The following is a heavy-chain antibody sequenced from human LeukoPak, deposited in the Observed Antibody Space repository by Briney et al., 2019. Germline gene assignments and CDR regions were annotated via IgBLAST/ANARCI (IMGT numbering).Heavy chain of an antibody. CDR1: GFTVSSNY. CDR2: IYSGDST. CDR3: ARLKGYYYYMDV. J-gene: IGHJ6*03. V-gene: IGHV3-53*01. Sequence: GGSLRLSCAASGFTVSSNYMSWVRQAPGKGLEWVSVIYSGDSTYYADSVNGRFTISRDNSKNTLYLQLNSLRAEDTAVYYCARLKGYYYYMDVWGKGTTVTVSS.